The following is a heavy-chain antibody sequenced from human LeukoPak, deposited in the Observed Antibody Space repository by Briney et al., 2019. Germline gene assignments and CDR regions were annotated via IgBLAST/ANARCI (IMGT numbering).Heavy chain of an antibody. CDR3: ARRYGSGTNGYKAFDY. Sequence: PGGSLRLSRAASGFNFCASAMSWVRQAPGGGAERVSAITHNGDTTYYAAPVKGRFTISRDNSKNTLYLQMNNLRAEDAAIYSCARRYGSGTNGYKAFDYWGQGGLVTVSS. CDR2: ITHNGDTT. V-gene: IGHV3-23*01. J-gene: IGHJ4*02. CDR1: GFNFCASA. D-gene: IGHD2-2*02.